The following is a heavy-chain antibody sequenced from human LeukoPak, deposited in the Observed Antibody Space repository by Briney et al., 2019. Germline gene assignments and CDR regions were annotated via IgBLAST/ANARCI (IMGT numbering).Heavy chain of an antibody. V-gene: IGHV3-9*01. J-gene: IGHJ4*02. CDR2: ISWNSGSI. CDR3: AREGLPFDY. Sequence: GGSLRLSCAASGFTFDDYAMHWVRQAPGKGLEWVSGISWNSGSIGYADSVKGRFTISRDNAKNSLYLQMNSLRAEGTAVYYCAREGLPFDYWGQGTLVTVSS. CDR1: GFTFDDYA.